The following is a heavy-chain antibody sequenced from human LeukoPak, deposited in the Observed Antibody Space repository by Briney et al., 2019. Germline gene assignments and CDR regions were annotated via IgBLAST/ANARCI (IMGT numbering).Heavy chain of an antibody. D-gene: IGHD3-22*01. CDR1: GGSISSYY. J-gene: IGHJ4*02. V-gene: IGHV4-59*12. Sequence: PSETLSLTCTVSGGSISSYYWSWIRQPPGKGLEWIGYIYYSGSTNYNPSLKSRVTISVDTSKNQFSLKLSSVTAADTAVYYCARDSYYDSSGYWGQGTLVTASS. CDR3: ARDSYYDSSGY. CDR2: IYYSGST.